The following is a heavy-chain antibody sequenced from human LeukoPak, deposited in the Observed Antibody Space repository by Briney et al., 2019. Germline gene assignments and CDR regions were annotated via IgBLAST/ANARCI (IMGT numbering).Heavy chain of an antibody. CDR1: GFTFSSYW. Sequence: GGSLRLSCAASGFTFSSYWLTWVRQAPGKGLEWVANIKQDGSEKFYVDSVKGRFTISRDSAKNSLYLQMNSLRAEDTAVYYCARTDTAMVFGYWGQGTLVTVSS. J-gene: IGHJ4*02. CDR3: ARTDTAMVFGY. V-gene: IGHV3-7*01. CDR2: IKQDGSEK. D-gene: IGHD5-18*01.